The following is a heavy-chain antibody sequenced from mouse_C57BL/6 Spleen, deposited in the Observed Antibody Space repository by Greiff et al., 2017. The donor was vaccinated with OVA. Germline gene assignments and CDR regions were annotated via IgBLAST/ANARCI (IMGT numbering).Heavy chain of an antibody. Sequence: VQLQQSGPVLVKPGASVKMSCKASGYTFTDYYMNWVKQSHGKSLEWIGVINPYNGGTSYNQKFKGKATLTVDKSSSTAYMELNSLTSEDSAVYYCASRGGSSYEYFDYWGQGTTLTVSS. J-gene: IGHJ2*01. CDR2: INPYNGGT. V-gene: IGHV1-19*01. CDR1: GYTFTDYY. CDR3: ASRGGSSYEYFDY. D-gene: IGHD1-1*01.